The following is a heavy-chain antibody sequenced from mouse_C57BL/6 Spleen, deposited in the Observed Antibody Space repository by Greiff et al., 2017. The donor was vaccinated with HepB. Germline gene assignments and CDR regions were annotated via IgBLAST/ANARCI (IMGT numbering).Heavy chain of an antibody. CDR2: IHPNSGST. D-gene: IGHD2-5*01. CDR3: ARSYYSNYVDY. J-gene: IGHJ2*01. CDR1: GYTFTSYW. Sequence: VKLQQPGAELVKPGASVKLSCKASGYTFTSYWMHWVKQRPGQGLEWIGMIHPNSGSTNYNEKFKSKATLTVDKSSSTAYMQLSSLTSEDSAVYYCARSYYSNYVDYWGQGTTLTVSS. V-gene: IGHV1-64*01.